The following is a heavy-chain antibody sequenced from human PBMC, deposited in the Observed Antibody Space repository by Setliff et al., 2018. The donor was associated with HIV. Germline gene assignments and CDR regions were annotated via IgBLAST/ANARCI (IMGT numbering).Heavy chain of an antibody. J-gene: IGHJ4*02. Sequence: ASVKVSCKASGGTFSSYGISWVRQAPGQGLEWMGWISGYNGQTKDAQKFQGRLIMTTDTATSTSYMEMRSLRSDDTAIYYCARARYGGFDHWGQGSLVTVSS. D-gene: IGHD3-16*01. CDR1: GGTFSSYG. CDR3: ARARYGGFDH. V-gene: IGHV1-18*01. CDR2: ISGYNGQT.